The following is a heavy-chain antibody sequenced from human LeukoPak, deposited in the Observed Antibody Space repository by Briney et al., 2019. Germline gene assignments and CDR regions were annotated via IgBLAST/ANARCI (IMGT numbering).Heavy chain of an antibody. V-gene: IGHV1-46*01. CDR1: GYTFISYY. J-gene: IGHJ4*02. Sequence: ASVKVSCKASGYTFISYYMHWVRQAPGQGPKWMGIINPSGATTSYAQKFQGRVTLTRDTSTSTVYMELSTLRSEDTAVYYCARARHYYDSSGYQKYYFDYWGQGTLVTVSS. CDR2: INPSGATT. CDR3: ARARHYYDSSGYQKYYFDY. D-gene: IGHD3-22*01.